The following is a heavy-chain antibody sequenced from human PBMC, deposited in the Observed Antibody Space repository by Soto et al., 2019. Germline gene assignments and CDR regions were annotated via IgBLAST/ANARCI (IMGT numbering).Heavy chain of an antibody. CDR3: ARDSYLYCSGGSCFPAYYFDY. V-gene: IGHV3-33*01. J-gene: IGHJ4*02. CDR2: IWYDGSNK. D-gene: IGHD2-15*01. CDR1: GFTFSSYG. Sequence: GGSLRLSCAASGFTFSSYGMHWVRQAPGKGLEWVAVIWYDGSNKYYADSVKGRFTISRDNSKNTLYLQMNSLRAEDTAVYYCARDSYLYCSGGSCFPAYYFDYWGQGTLVTVSS.